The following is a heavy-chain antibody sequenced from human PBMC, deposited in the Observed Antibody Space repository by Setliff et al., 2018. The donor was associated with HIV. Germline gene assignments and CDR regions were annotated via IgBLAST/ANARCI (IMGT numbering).Heavy chain of an antibody. CDR3: ARWVTTPTKGAFDI. CDR1: GGSINSGHYY. Sequence: PSETLSLTCSVSGGSINSGHYYWVWIRQPPGKGLEWIGGIFYTGSAHYNPSLKSRVTISVDTSRNQFSMKLSSVTAADTTMYYCARWVTTPTKGAFDIWGQGTVVTVSS. J-gene: IGHJ3*02. V-gene: IGHV4-39*01. CDR2: IFYTGSA. D-gene: IGHD3-22*01.